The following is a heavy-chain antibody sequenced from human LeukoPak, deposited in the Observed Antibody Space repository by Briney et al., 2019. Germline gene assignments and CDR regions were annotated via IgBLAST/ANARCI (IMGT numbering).Heavy chain of an antibody. D-gene: IGHD2/OR15-2a*01. CDR3: AQSRIEVLGTGAFEI. Sequence: GGSLRLSCAASGFTFSSYAMSWVRQAPGQGLEWVSSVLSGGNTYYSDSVQGRFTISRDNSMNTLYLQMNSLRADDTAVYYCAQSRIEVLGTGAFEIWGQGTLVTVSS. J-gene: IGHJ3*02. CDR2: VLSGGNT. CDR1: GFTFSSYA. V-gene: IGHV3-23*01.